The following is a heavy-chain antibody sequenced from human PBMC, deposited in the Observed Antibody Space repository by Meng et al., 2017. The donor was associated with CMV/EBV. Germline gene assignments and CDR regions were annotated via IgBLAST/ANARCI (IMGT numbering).Heavy chain of an antibody. Sequence: VVSGWCPVQAGALLRVCCAASGFTFRSYSMNWVRQVPRTRLEWVSSISSSSNYIYYADSVTGKFPISRDNDKTSLYLSLNSMRVDDTAVYYCARGEQLAEFFQHWGQGTLVTVSS. V-gene: IGHV3-21*01. J-gene: IGHJ1*01. CDR3: ARGEQLAEFFQH. CDR2: ISSSSNYI. D-gene: IGHD6-13*01. CDR1: GFTFRSYS.